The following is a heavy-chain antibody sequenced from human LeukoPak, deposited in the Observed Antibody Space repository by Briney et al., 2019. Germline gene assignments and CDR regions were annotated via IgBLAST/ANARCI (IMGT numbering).Heavy chain of an antibody. CDR1: GFIFSSYG. V-gene: IGHV3-30*02. CDR3: VCDYDRKSGY. J-gene: IGHJ4*02. CDR2: IRYDGSNK. D-gene: IGHD4-23*01. Sequence: PGGSLRPSCAASGFIFSSYGMHWVRQAPGKGLEWVAFIRYDGSNKYYADSVKGRFTISRDNSKNTLYLQMNSLGTDDTAVYYCVCDYDRKSGYWGQGTLVTVSS.